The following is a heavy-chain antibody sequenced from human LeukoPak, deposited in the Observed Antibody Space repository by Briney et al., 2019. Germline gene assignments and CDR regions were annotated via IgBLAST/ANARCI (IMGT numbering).Heavy chain of an antibody. Sequence: SVKVSCKASGGTFSSYAISWVRQAPGQGPEWMGGIIPIFGTANYAQKFQGRVTITADESTSTAYMELSSLRSEDTAVYYCARANPHLGYCSSTSCYATFDYWGQGTLVTVSS. D-gene: IGHD2-2*01. CDR3: ARANPHLGYCSSTSCYATFDY. CDR1: GGTFSSYA. J-gene: IGHJ4*02. V-gene: IGHV1-69*13. CDR2: IIPIFGTA.